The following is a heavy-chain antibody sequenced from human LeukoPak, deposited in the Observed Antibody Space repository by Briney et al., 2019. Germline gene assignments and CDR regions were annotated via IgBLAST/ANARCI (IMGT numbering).Heavy chain of an antibody. CDR3: ARGYSRSSFVY. Sequence: GESLKISCKGSGYSFANYWIGWVRQMPGKGLEWMGIIYPGDSDTRYSPSFQGQVTISADKPISTAYLQWSRLKASDTAIYYCARGYSRSSFVYWGQGTLVTASS. V-gene: IGHV5-51*04. CDR1: GYSFANYW. J-gene: IGHJ4*02. D-gene: IGHD6-6*01. CDR2: IYPGDSDT.